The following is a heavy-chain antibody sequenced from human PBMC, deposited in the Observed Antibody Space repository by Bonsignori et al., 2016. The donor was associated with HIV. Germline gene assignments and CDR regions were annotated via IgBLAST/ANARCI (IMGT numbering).Heavy chain of an antibody. D-gene: IGHD1-26*01. Sequence: GESLKISCAASGFTFSSYSMNWVRQAPGKGLEWVSSISSSSSYIYYADSVKGRFTISRDNAKNSLYLQMNSLRAEDTAVYYCAEGVGAHPGAAFDIWGQGTMVTVSS. CDR2: ISSSSSYI. CDR3: AEGVGAHPGAAFDI. J-gene: IGHJ3*02. CDR1: GFTFSSYS. V-gene: IGHV3-21*01.